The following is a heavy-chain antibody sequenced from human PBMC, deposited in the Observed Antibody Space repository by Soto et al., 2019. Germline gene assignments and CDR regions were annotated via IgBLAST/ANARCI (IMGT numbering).Heavy chain of an antibody. Sequence: ASVKVSCKASGYTFTGYAMHWVRQAPGQRLEWIGWINAGNGNTKYSQKFQGRVTITRDTSASTAYIELSSLRSEDTAVYYCARDLAPITIFGVVNPMYYFDYWGQGTLVTVSS. J-gene: IGHJ4*02. D-gene: IGHD3-3*01. V-gene: IGHV1-3*01. CDR1: GYTFTGYA. CDR2: INAGNGNT. CDR3: ARDLAPITIFGVVNPMYYFDY.